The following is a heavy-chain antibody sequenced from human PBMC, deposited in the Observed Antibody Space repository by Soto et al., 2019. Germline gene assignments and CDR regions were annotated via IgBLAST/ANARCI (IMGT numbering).Heavy chain of an antibody. J-gene: IGHJ3*02. CDR1: GYSFTSYW. CDR2: IDPSDSYT. V-gene: IGHV5-10-1*01. CDR3: ARHITGDSSGWYVPHPFDI. D-gene: IGHD6-19*01. Sequence: PGESLKISCKGSGYSFTSYWISWVRQMTGKGLEWMGRIDPSDSYTNYSPSFQGHVTISADKSISTAYLQWSSLKASDTAMYYCARHITGDSSGWYVPHPFDIWGQGTMVTVSS.